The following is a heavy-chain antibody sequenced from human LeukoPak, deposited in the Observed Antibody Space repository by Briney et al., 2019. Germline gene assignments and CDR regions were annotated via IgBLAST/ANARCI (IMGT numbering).Heavy chain of an antibody. V-gene: IGHV4-59*08. Sequence: SETLSLTCTVSGGSLTSYYWSWIRQPPGKGLQWIGYIYYSGSVNYNPSLKSRVTISVDTSKNQFSLNLSSVTAADTAVYYCARLGSYFDYWGQGTRSPSPQ. J-gene: IGHJ4*02. CDR3: ARLGSYFDY. CDR2: IYYSGSV. CDR1: GGSLTSYY.